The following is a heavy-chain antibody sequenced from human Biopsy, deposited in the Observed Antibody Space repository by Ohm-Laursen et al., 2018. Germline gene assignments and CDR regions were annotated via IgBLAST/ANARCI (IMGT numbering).Heavy chain of an antibody. CDR3: ARHPTGFWFDP. V-gene: IGHV4-39*01. CDR1: GGSISSSTTYY. J-gene: IGHJ5*02. CDR2: IYNTETT. Sequence: SDTLSLTCTVSGGSISSSTTYYWAWLRQPPGKGLEWIGSIYNTETTFYNPSLKSGVTISVDTSTNQFSLKVSSVTAADTALYFCARHPTGFWFDPWGHGTLVTVSS.